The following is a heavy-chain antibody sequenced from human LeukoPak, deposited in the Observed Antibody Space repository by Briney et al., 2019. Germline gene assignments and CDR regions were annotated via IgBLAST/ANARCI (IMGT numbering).Heavy chain of an antibody. V-gene: IGHV3-23*01. D-gene: IGHD3-10*01. Sequence: PGGSLRLSCAASGFTFRRYGMTWVRQAPGKGLEWVSAISDSGGDITSYADSVKGRFTISRDNSKNTPYLQMNSLRAEDTAIYYCAPRGVEAAWGQGALVTVSS. CDR2: ISDSGGDIT. CDR1: GFTFRRYG. CDR3: APRGVEAA. J-gene: IGHJ5*02.